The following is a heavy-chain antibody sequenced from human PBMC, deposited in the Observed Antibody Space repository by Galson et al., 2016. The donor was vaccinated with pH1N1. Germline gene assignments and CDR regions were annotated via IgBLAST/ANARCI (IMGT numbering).Heavy chain of an antibody. CDR1: GNTFTTYQ. Sequence: SVKVSCKASGNTFTTYQMHWVRQAPGQGLEWMGIINPSGGSTRYAQKFQDRVTMTRDTSTSPVYMELSSLRSEDTAVYYCARGRLHERWFDPWGQGALVTVSS. V-gene: IGHV1-46*01. D-gene: IGHD4-11*01. CDR2: INPSGGST. CDR3: ARGRLHERWFDP. J-gene: IGHJ5*02.